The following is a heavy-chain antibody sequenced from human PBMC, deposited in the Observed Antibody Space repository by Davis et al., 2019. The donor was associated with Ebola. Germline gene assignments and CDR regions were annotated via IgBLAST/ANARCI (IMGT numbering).Heavy chain of an antibody. J-gene: IGHJ4*02. CDR3: ARDVY. CDR1: GFTVTSYW. Sequence: GGSLRLSCAASGFTVTSYWMSWVRRAPGKGLEWVANIKEDGTERDYGHSVKGRFTISRDDATNSLYLQMNNLRAEDTAVYYCARDVYWGQGILVTVSS. CDR2: IKEDGTER. V-gene: IGHV3-7*01.